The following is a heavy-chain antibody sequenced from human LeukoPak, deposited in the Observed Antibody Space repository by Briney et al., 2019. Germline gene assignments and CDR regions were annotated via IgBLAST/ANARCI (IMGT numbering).Heavy chain of an antibody. CDR2: IYYSGST. J-gene: IGHJ4*01. V-gene: IGHV4-39*01. CDR3: AKLNRSGWYVDY. D-gene: IGHD6-19*01. Sequence: SGTLSLTCTVSGGSISSSSYYWGWIRQPPGKGLEWIGSIYYSGSTYYNPSLKSRVTISVDTSKNQFSLKLSSVTAADTAVYYCAKLNRSGWYVDYWGQGTLVTVSS. CDR1: GGSISSSSYY.